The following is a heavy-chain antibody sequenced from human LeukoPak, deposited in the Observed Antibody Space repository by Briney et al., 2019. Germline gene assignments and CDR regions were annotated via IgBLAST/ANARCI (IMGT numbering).Heavy chain of an antibody. CDR3: ARSNGGYSGYELPD. V-gene: IGHV1-2*02. J-gene: IGHJ4*02. Sequence: ASVKVSCKASGYTFTSYYMHWVRQAPGQGLEWMGWINPNSGGTNYAQKFQGRVTMTRDTSISTAYMELSRLRSDDTAVYYCARSNGGYSGYELPDWGQGTLVTVSS. CDR2: INPNSGGT. D-gene: IGHD5-12*01. CDR1: GYTFTSYY.